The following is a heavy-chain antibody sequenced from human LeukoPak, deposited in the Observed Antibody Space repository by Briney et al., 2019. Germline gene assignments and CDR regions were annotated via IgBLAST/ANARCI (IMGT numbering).Heavy chain of an antibody. J-gene: IGHJ4*02. D-gene: IGHD3-22*01. CDR2: IYHNGNT. V-gene: IGHV4-39*07. CDR1: GGSISSSSYY. CDR3: ARDPRPYYDSSGYYDY. Sequence: SETLSLTCTVSGGSISSSSYYWGWIRQPPRKGLEWIGSIYHNGNTYYNPSLKSRVTISVDTSKSEFSLKLSSVTAADTAVYYCARDPRPYYDSSGYYDYWGQGTLVTVSS.